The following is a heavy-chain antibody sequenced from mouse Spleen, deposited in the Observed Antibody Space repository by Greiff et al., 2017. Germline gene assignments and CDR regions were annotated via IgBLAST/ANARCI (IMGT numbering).Heavy chain of an antibody. CDR3: ARRIRGYLDY. Sequence: VQLQQSGAELVRPGALVKLSCKASGFNIKDYYMHWVKQRPEQGLEWIGWIDPENGNTIYDPKFQGKASITADTSSNTAYLQLSSLTSEDTAVYYCARRIRGYLDYWGQGTTLTVSS. CDR2: IDPENGNT. J-gene: IGHJ2*01. V-gene: IGHV14-1*02. D-gene: IGHD2-4*01. CDR1: GFNIKDYY.